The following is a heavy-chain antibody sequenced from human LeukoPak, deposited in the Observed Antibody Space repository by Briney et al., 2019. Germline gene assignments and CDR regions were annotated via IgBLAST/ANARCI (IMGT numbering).Heavy chain of an antibody. CDR3: AKDPGGAVAGKCCSDY. D-gene: IGHD6-19*01. Sequence: GGSLRLSCAASGFTFSSYAMHWVRQAPGKGLEWVAVISYDGSNKYYADSVKGRFTISRDNSKNTLYLQMNSLRAEDTAVYYCAKDPGGAVAGKCCSDYWGQGTLVTVSS. CDR2: ISYDGSNK. CDR1: GFTFSSYA. J-gene: IGHJ4*02. V-gene: IGHV3-30-3*01.